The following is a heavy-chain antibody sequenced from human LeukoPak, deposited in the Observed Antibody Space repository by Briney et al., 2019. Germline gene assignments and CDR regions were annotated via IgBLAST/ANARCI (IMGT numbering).Heavy chain of an antibody. CDR3: ARINVKGYYYGMDV. J-gene: IGHJ6*02. Sequence: ASVRVSCKTSGYAFTDSYLHWVRQAPGRGLEWMGYVNPNSGGANPAQKFQGRVTMTRDTSISTGYMELSSLRADDTAVYYCARINVKGYYYGMDVWGQGTTVTVPS. CDR1: GYAFTDSY. V-gene: IGHV1-2*02. CDR2: VNPNSGGA.